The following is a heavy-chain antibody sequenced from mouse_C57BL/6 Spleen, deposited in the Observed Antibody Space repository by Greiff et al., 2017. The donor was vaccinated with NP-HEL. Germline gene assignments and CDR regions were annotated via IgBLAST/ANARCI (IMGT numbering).Heavy chain of an antibody. CDR3: ARTSGGSYAMDY. J-gene: IGHJ4*01. V-gene: IGHV1-42*01. Sequence: VQLKQSGPELVKPGASVKISCKASGYSFTGYYMNWVKQSPEKSLEWIGEINPSTGGTTYNQKFKAKATLTVDKSSSTAYMQLKSLTSEDSAVYYCARTSGGSYAMDYWGQGTSVTVSS. CDR1: GYSFTGYY. CDR2: INPSTGGT.